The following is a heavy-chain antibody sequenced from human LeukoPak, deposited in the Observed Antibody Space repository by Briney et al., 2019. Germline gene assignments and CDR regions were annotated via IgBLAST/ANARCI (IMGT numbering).Heavy chain of an antibody. CDR1: GFAFSFFA. J-gene: IGHJ4*02. CDR3: TRLLPSSHHFFDS. Sequence: PGGSLRLSCEASGFAFSFFAMSWLRQPPGKGLEWVSTINANSGTRSYAASVRGRFTISRDNSKNTVYLQLNSLRAEDTAVYYCTRLLPSSHHFFDSWGQGTLVTVSS. CDR2: INANSGTR. D-gene: IGHD2-21*02. V-gene: IGHV3-23*01.